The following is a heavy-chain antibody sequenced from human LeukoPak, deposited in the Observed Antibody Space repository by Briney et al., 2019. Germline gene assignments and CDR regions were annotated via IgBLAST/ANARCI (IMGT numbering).Heavy chain of an antibody. Sequence: SKTLSLTCAVYGGSFSGYYWSWIRQPPGKGLEWIGEINHSGSTNYNPSLKSRVTISVDTSKNQFSLKLSSVTAADTAVYYCASLGLGYCSSTSCRAIDYWGQGTLVTVSS. J-gene: IGHJ4*02. V-gene: IGHV4-34*01. D-gene: IGHD2-2*01. CDR1: GGSFSGYY. CDR2: INHSGST. CDR3: ASLGLGYCSSTSCRAIDY.